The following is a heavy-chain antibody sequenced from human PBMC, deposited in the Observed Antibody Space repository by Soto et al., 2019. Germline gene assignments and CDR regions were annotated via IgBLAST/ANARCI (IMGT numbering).Heavy chain of an antibody. CDR1: GFTFSIYE. Sequence: PVGSLRLSCAASGFTFSIYEMNWVRQAPGKGLEWVSYISSSGSTIYYADSVKGRFTISRDNAKNSLYLQMNSLRAEDTAVYYCARGGPKVAAAAVWGQGTLVTVSS. V-gene: IGHV3-48*03. CDR2: ISSSGSTI. J-gene: IGHJ4*02. D-gene: IGHD6-13*01. CDR3: ARGGPKVAAAAV.